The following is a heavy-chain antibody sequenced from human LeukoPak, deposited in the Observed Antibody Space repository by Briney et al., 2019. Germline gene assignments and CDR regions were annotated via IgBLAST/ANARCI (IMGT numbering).Heavy chain of an antibody. CDR1: GYTFTGYY. V-gene: IGHV1-2*02. Sequence: ASVKVSCKASGYTFTGYYMHWVRQAPGQGLEWMGWINPNSGGTNYAQKFQGRVTMTRDTSISTAYMELSRLRSDDTAVYYRARDLYDFWSGYLLGRFDPWGQGTLVTVSS. D-gene: IGHD3-3*01. CDR2: INPNSGGT. J-gene: IGHJ5*02. CDR3: ARDLYDFWSGYLLGRFDP.